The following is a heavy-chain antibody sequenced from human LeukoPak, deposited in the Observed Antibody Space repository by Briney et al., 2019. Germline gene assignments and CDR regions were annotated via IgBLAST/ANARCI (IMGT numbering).Heavy chain of an antibody. Sequence: GGSLRLSCAASGFTFSSYGMHWVRQAPGKGLEWVAVISYDGSDKYYADSVKGRFTISRDNSKNTLYLQMNSLGAEDTAVYYCAKGALLWFGELLSPLDYWGQGTLVTVSS. CDR3: AKGALLWFGELLSPLDY. D-gene: IGHD3-10*01. V-gene: IGHV3-30*18. J-gene: IGHJ4*02. CDR1: GFTFSSYG. CDR2: ISYDGSDK.